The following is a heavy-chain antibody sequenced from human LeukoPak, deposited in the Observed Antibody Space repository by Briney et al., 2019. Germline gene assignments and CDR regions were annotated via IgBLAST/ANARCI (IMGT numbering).Heavy chain of an antibody. CDR3: ARTHSNPWFDP. Sequence: PSETLSLTCTVSGGSISSYYWSWIRQPPGKGLEWIGYIYYSGSTNYNPSLKSRVTMSVDTSKNQFSLKLSSVTAADTAVYYCARTHSNPWFDPWGQGTLVTVSS. V-gene: IGHV4-59*12. CDR2: IYYSGST. J-gene: IGHJ5*02. D-gene: IGHD2-21*01. CDR1: GGSISSYY.